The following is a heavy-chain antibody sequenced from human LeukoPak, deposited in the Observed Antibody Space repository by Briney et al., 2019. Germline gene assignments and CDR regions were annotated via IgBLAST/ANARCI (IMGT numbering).Heavy chain of an antibody. CDR3: ARDDYSKPLAWFNYYYMDV. CDR2: IIPILGTE. J-gene: IGHJ6*03. Sequence: SXKVSCKASGGTFSSYAISWVRQAPGQGLEWMGGIIPILGTENYAQKFQGRGTITADEYTSKAYMEMRSLRSEDTAVYYCARDDYSKPLAWFNYYYMDVWGKGTTVTVSS. CDR1: GGTFSSYA. V-gene: IGHV1-69*01. D-gene: IGHD4-11*01.